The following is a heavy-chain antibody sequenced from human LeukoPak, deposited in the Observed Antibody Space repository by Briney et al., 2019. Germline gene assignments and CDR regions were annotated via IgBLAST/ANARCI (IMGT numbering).Heavy chain of an antibody. CDR2: IKQDGSEK. CDR1: GFTFSSYW. J-gene: IGHJ3*02. D-gene: IGHD3-22*01. V-gene: IGHV3-7*01. CDR3: ARETQYYYDSSGYYSTASDAFDI. Sequence: GGSLRLSCAASGFTFSSYWMSWVRQAPGKGLEWVANIKQDGSEKYYVDSVKGRFTISRDNAKNSLYLQMNSLRAEDTAVYYCARETQYYYDSSGYYSTASDAFDIWGQGTMVTVSS.